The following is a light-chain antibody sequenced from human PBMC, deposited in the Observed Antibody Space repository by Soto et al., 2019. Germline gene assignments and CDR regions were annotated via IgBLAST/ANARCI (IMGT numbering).Light chain of an antibody. V-gene: IGKV3-20*01. Sequence: EIVLTQSPGTLSLSPGERATLSCRASQSVSSNFLAWYQQKPGQAPRLLISGASSRATGVPDRFSGSGSGADFTLTITRLEPEDCAVYYCQQYGSSPPWTFGQGTKVDIK. J-gene: IGKJ1*01. CDR3: QQYGSSPPWT. CDR2: GAS. CDR1: QSVSSNF.